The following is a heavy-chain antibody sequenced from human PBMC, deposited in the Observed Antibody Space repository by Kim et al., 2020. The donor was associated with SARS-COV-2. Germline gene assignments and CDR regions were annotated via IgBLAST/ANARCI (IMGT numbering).Heavy chain of an antibody. CDR3: ARDLGDSSGYYLFWFDP. Sequence: ASVKVSCKASGYTFTSYGISWVRQAPGQGLEWMGWISAYNGNTNYAQKLQGRVTMTTDTSTSTAYMELRSLRSDDTAVYYCARDLGDSSGYYLFWFDPWGQGTLVTVSS. J-gene: IGHJ5*02. V-gene: IGHV1-18*01. D-gene: IGHD3-22*01. CDR2: ISAYNGNT. CDR1: GYTFTSYG.